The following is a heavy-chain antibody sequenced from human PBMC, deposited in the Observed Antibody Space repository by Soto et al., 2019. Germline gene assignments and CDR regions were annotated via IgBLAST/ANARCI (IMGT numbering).Heavy chain of an antibody. D-gene: IGHD3-3*01. CDR1: GYTFINHN. J-gene: IGHJ4*02. V-gene: IGHV1-46*01. CDR3: ARDPSYYESETQQPSDY. CDR2: VNARGGST. Sequence: ASVKVSCTASGYTFINHNVHWVRQAPGQGLEWMGKVNARGGSTNDAQELKGRFTISRDNAKNSLYLQMNSLRAEDTAVYYCARDPSYYESETQQPSDYWGQGTLVTVSS.